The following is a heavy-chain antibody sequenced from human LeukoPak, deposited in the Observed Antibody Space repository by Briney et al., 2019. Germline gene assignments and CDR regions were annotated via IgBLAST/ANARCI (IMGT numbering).Heavy chain of an antibody. D-gene: IGHD1-26*01. Sequence: SGPTLVNPTQTLTLTCTVSGFSLSTSGMGVGWIRQPPGKALEWLALIYWDDDERHSPSLKSRLTITKDTSKNQVVLTMTNMDPVDTATYYCARLQRGGYQYYFDYWGQGSLVTVSS. CDR3: ARLQRGGYQYYFDY. J-gene: IGHJ4*02. CDR2: IYWDDDE. V-gene: IGHV2-5*02. CDR1: GFSLSTSGMG.